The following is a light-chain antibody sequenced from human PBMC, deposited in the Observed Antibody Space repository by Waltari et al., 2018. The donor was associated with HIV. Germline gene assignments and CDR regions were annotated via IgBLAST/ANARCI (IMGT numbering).Light chain of an antibody. CDR2: DAS. V-gene: IGKV3-11*01. CDR1: QTVNTY. Sequence: EIVLTQSPATLSLSPGERATLFCRASQTVNTYLAWYQQKPGQAPSLVIYDASTRATGVPARFSCSGSGTDFTLTISSLEPDDVAVYYCQQRTDSITFGGGTKVEIK. CDR3: QQRTDSIT. J-gene: IGKJ4*01.